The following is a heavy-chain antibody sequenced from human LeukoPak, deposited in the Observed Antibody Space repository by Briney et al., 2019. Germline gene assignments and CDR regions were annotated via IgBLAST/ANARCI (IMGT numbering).Heavy chain of an antibody. J-gene: IGHJ4*02. V-gene: IGHV3-23*01. CDR2: IASSGRNT. CDR1: GFNFNDAA. Sequence: GGSLRLSCAASGFNFNDAAMTWVRQAPGKGLEWVSLIASSGRNTYYTDSVRGRFTISRDNSKKTLSLQMNSLGADDTAVYYCAKGNWRYFDYWGQGTLVTVSS. D-gene: IGHD1-1*01. CDR3: AKGNWRYFDY.